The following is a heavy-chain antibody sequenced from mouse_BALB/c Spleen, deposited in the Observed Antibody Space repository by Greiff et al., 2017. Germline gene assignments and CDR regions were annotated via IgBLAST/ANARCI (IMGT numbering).Heavy chain of an antibody. CDR1: GFTFSSYG. Sequence: EVQVVESGGGLVQPGGSLKLSCAASGFTFSSYGMSWVRQTPDKRLELVATINSNGGSTYYPDSVKGRFTISRDNAKNTLYLQMSSLKSEDTAMYYCARDRHYYGRAMDYWGQGTSVTVSS. D-gene: IGHD1-1*01. J-gene: IGHJ4*01. CDR3: ARDRHYYGRAMDY. CDR2: INSNGGST. V-gene: IGHV5-6-3*01.